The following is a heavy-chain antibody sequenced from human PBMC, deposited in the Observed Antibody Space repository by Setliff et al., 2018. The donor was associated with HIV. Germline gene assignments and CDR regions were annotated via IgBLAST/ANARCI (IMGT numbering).Heavy chain of an antibody. V-gene: IGHV4-59*08. CDR1: GSSINNYY. Sequence: SETLSLTCTVSGSSINNYYWNWIRQAPGKGLEWIGYFYYSGTTDYNPSLKSRATISVDKSKNQFSLRLKSVTATDTDVYYCARQVDCVDLWGQGMLVTVSS. CDR3: ARQVDCVDL. D-gene: IGHD2-21*01. CDR2: FYYSGTT. J-gene: IGHJ5*02.